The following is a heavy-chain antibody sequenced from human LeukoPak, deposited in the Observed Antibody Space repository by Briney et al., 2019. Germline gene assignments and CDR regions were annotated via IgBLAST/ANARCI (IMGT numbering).Heavy chain of an antibody. CDR2: IWYDGSNK. D-gene: IGHD2-2*01. CDR3: ARGDIVVVPAASDYGMDV. V-gene: IGHV3-33*01. Sequence: PGRSLSLSCAASGFTFNSYGIHWVRQAPGKGLEWVAFIWYDGSNKYYADSVKGRFTISRDNSKNTLYLQMNSLSAEDTAVYYCARGDIVVVPAASDYGMDVWGQGTTVTVSS. CDR1: GFTFNSYG. J-gene: IGHJ6*02.